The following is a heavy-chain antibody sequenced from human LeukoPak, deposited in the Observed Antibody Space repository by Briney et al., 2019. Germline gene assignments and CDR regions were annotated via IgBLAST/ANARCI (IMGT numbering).Heavy chain of an antibody. Sequence: PSETLSLTCAVYGGSFSGYYWSWIRQPPGKGLEWIGNILSSGLTHYNPSLKSRVTISVDTSRNQFSLKLSSVTAADTAVYYCARTTEGGYTYDYFYYYYMDVWGKGTTVTISS. CDR2: ILSSGLT. J-gene: IGHJ6*03. CDR1: GGSFSGYY. V-gene: IGHV4-34*12. D-gene: IGHD5-18*01. CDR3: ARTTEGGYTYDYFYYYYMDV.